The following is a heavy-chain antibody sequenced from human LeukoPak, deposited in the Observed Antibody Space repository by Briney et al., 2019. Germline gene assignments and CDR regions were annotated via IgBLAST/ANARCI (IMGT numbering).Heavy chain of an antibody. V-gene: IGHV1-69*05. CDR2: IIPIFGTA. CDR3: ARDSWFGELFEAFDI. Sequence: SVKVSCKASGGTFSSYAISWVRQAPGQGLEWMGRIIPIFGTANYAQKFQGRVTTTTDESTSTAYMELSSLRSEDTAVYYCARDSWFGELFEAFDIWGQGTMVTVSS. J-gene: IGHJ3*02. CDR1: GGTFSSYA. D-gene: IGHD3-10*01.